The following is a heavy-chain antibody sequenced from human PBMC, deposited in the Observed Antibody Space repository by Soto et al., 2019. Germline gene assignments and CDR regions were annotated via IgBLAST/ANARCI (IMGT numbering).Heavy chain of an antibody. J-gene: IGHJ4*02. V-gene: IGHV3-23*01. CDR1: GFTFNTYA. D-gene: IGHD3-3*01. Sequence: GGSLRLSCAASGFTFNTYAMSWVRQAPGKGLEWVSAISPGSASIFYADSMKGRFTISRDNSKNTLYLHMNNLRAEDTAVYYCATFGVADLRGHYGGPGTLVTVSS. CDR2: ISPGSASI. CDR3: ATFGVADLRGHY.